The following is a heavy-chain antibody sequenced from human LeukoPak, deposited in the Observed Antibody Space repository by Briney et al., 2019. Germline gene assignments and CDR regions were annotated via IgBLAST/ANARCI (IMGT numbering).Heavy chain of an antibody. CDR2: ISSSSSYI. J-gene: IGHJ4*02. D-gene: IGHD5-12*01. CDR3: ARGRGYRGYDDFDY. V-gene: IGHV3-21*01. Sequence: GGSLRLSCAASGFTFSSYSMNWVRQAPGKGLEWVSSISSSSSYIYYADSVKGRFTISRDNAKNSLYLQMNSLRAEDTAVYYCARGRGYRGYDDFDYGGQGTLVTVSS. CDR1: GFTFSSYS.